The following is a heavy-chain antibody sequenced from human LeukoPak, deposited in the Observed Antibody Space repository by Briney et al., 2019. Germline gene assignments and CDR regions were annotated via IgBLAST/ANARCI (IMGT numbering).Heavy chain of an antibody. D-gene: IGHD6-25*01. J-gene: IGHJ4*02. CDR3: ARGSAKAPVNY. Sequence: PGGSLRLSCAASGFAFSSSAMHWVRQAPGKGLEWVADIWYDGTNQNYADSVKGRFTISRDNSKNTLYLQINSLRVEDTAVYSCARGSAKAPVNYWGQGTLVTVSS. CDR2: IWYDGTNQ. CDR1: GFAFSSSA. V-gene: IGHV3-33*01.